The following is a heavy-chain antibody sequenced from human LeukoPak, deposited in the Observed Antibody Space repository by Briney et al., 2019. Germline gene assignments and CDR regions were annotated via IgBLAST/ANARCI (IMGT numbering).Heavy chain of an antibody. J-gene: IGHJ4*02. D-gene: IGHD3-10*01. CDR3: ARDYYYGSGSYYY. CDR1: GDSISSSSYY. V-gene: IGHV4-39*07. Sequence: RTSETLSLTCTVSGDSISSSSYYWGWIRQPPGKGLEWIGNIYYSETYNNPSFKSRVTLSVDTSKNQLSLKLSSVTAADTAVYFCARDYYYGSGSYYYWGQGTLVTVSS. CDR2: IYYSET.